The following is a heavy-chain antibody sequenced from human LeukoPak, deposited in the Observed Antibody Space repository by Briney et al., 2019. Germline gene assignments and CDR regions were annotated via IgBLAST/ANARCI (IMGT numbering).Heavy chain of an antibody. J-gene: IGHJ4*02. V-gene: IGHV1-18*01. Sequence: AASVTVSCKASGYTFISYGISWVRQAPGQGLEWMGWISAYDGNTHYAQKLQGRVTMTTDTTTNTAYMDSRSLRSDDTAVYYCARDPPRGNTWYGFDYWGQGTLVTVSS. CDR2: ISAYDGNT. CDR3: ARDPPRGNTWYGFDY. CDR1: GYTFISYG. D-gene: IGHD6-13*01.